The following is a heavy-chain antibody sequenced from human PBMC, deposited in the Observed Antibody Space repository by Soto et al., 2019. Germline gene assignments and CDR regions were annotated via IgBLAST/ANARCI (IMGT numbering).Heavy chain of an antibody. V-gene: IGHV4-39*01. D-gene: IGHD4-4*01. Sequence: SETLSLTCTVSGGSISSSSYYWGWIRQPPGKGLEWIGSIYYSGSTYYNPSLKSRVTISVDTSKNQFSLKLSSVTAADTAVYYCARQEDYSNLYYYYYYMDVWGKGTTVTVSS. CDR2: IYYSGST. J-gene: IGHJ6*03. CDR1: GGSISSSSYY. CDR3: ARQEDYSNLYYYYYYMDV.